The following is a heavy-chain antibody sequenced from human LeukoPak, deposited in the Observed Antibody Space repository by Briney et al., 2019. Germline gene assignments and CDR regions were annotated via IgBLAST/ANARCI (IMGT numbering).Heavy chain of an antibody. Sequence: GGSLRLSCAASGFTFNSYAMSWVRQAPGKGLEWVSAISGSGGSTYYADSVKGRFTISRDNSKGTVYLQMNSLRPEDTAVYYCAKDDAWLQYGNWGRGTLVTVSS. CDR2: ISGSGGST. CDR1: GFTFNSYA. D-gene: IGHD5-24*01. V-gene: IGHV3-23*01. J-gene: IGHJ4*02. CDR3: AKDDAWLQYGN.